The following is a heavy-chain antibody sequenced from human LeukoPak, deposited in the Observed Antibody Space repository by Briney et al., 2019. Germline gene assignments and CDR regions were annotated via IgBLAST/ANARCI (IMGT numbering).Heavy chain of an antibody. CDR2: INPNSGGT. Sequence: ASVKVSCKASGYTFTGYYMHWVRQAPGQGPEWMGRINPNSGGTNYAQKFQGRVTMTRDTSISTAYMELSRLRSDDTALYHCASGRWEPYDAFDIWGQGTMVTVSS. V-gene: IGHV1-2*06. CDR1: GYTFTGYY. CDR3: ASGRWEPYDAFDI. J-gene: IGHJ3*02. D-gene: IGHD1-26*01.